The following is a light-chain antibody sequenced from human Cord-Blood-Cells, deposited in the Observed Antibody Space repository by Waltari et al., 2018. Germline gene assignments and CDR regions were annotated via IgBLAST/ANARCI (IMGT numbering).Light chain of an antibody. V-gene: IGLV2-14*01. CDR1: SSDVGGYNY. Sequence: QSALTQPAPVSGSPGQSITISCTATSSDVGGYNYVSWYQQHPGKAHKLMIYDVSKRPSGVSNRFSGSKAGNTASLTISGLQAEDEADYYCSSYTSSSTWVFGGGTKLTVL. J-gene: IGLJ3*02. CDR2: DVS. CDR3: SSYTSSSTWV.